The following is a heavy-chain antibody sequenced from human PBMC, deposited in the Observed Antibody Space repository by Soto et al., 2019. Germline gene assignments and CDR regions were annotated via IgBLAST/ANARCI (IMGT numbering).Heavy chain of an antibody. CDR1: GGSISSGGYY. Sequence: QVQLQESGPGLVKPSQTLSLTCTVSGGSISSGGYYWSWIRQHPGKGLEWIGYTYYSGSAYYNPSLKSRVTMSVDTSENQVSLRLSSVTAADTAVYYCARKDSGYGDYMDVWGKGTTVTVSS. V-gene: IGHV4-31*03. CDR3: ARKDSGYGDYMDV. D-gene: IGHD5-12*01. J-gene: IGHJ6*03. CDR2: TYYSGSA.